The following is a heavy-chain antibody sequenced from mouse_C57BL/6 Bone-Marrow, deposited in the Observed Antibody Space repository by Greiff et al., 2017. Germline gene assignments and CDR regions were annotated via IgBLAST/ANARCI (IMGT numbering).Heavy chain of an antibody. V-gene: IGHV3-5*01. Sequence: VQLKQSGPGLVKPSQTVFLTCTVTGISITTGNYRWSWIRQFPGNKLEWIGYIYYSGTITYNPSLTSRTTLTRDTPKNQFFLEMNSLTAEDTATYYCARDEGNYAYAMDYWGQGTSVTVSS. CDR2: IYYSGTI. CDR1: GISITTGNYR. J-gene: IGHJ4*01. CDR3: ARDEGNYAYAMDY. D-gene: IGHD2-1*01.